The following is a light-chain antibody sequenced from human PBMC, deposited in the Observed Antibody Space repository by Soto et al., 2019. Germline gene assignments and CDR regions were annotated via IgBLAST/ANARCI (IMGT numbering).Light chain of an antibody. V-gene: IGKV3-20*01. Sequence: EIVLTQSPGTLSLSPGERATLSCRAGEGVSATNLAWYQQRSGQAPRLVIYGASSRASAVPDRFSGSGSGADFTLTISRLEPEDFAVYYCQQYGSSPLTFGGGTKVEIK. J-gene: IGKJ4*01. CDR2: GAS. CDR3: QQYGSSPLT. CDR1: EGVSATN.